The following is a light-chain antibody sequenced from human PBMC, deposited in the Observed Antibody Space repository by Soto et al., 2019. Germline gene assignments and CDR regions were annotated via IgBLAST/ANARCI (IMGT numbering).Light chain of an antibody. J-gene: IGLJ1*01. Sequence: QSVLTQPASVSGSPGQSITISCTGSSSDVGHYDLVSWYQQHPGKVPKLIIHEVTKRSSGLSNRFSGSKSGNTASLTISGLQAEDEADYYCCSYAGSSTYVFGTGTKVTVL. CDR3: CSYAGSSTYV. CDR1: SSDVGHYDL. V-gene: IGLV2-23*02. CDR2: EVT.